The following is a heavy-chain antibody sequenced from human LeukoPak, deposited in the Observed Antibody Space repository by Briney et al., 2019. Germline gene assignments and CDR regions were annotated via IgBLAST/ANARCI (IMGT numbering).Heavy chain of an antibody. Sequence: SETLSLTCTVSGGSISSYYWSWIRQPPGKGLEWIGYIYYSGSTNYNPSLKSRVTISVDTSKNQFSLKLSSVTAADTAVYYCARRTYYYDSSGYNYYYYMDVWGKGTTVTVSS. CDR2: IYYSGST. V-gene: IGHV4-59*01. D-gene: IGHD3-22*01. CDR1: GGSISSYY. J-gene: IGHJ6*03. CDR3: ARRTYYYDSSGYNYYYYMDV.